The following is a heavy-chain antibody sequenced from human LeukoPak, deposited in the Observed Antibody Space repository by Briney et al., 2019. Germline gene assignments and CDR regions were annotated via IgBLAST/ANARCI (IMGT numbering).Heavy chain of an antibody. V-gene: IGHV3-48*01. J-gene: IGHJ4*02. CDR1: GFTFSSYS. Sequence: GGSLRLSCAASGFTFSSYSMNWVRQAPGKGLEWVSYISSSSSTIYYADSVKGRFTISRDNAKNSLYLKMNSLRAEDTAVYYCAREGCSSTSCYSGSVYYFDYWGQGTLVTVSS. D-gene: IGHD2-2*01. CDR2: ISSSSSTI. CDR3: AREGCSSTSCYSGSVYYFDY.